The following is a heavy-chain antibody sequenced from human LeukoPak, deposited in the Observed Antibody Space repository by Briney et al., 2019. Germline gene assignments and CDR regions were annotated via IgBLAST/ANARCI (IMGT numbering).Heavy chain of an antibody. CDR2: FYYTGTT. D-gene: IGHD6-13*01. J-gene: IGHJ4*02. Sequence: NPSETLSLTCAVSGGSISSSSYYWGWIRQPPGKGLEWIGSFYYTGTTYYNPSLKSRVTISVDTSKNQFSLKVSSVTAADTAVYYCARRAAAHSNFDYWGQGTLVTVSS. CDR1: GGSISSSSYY. V-gene: IGHV4-39*01. CDR3: ARRAAAHSNFDY.